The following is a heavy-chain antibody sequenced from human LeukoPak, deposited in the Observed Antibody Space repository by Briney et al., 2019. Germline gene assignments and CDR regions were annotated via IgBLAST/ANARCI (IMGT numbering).Heavy chain of an antibody. Sequence: GRSLRLSCAASGFTFSSYGMHWVRQAPGKGLEWVSSISSSSSYVYYADSVKGRFTISRDNAKNSLYLQMNSLRAEDTAVYYCARDSDSSGYYDYWGQGTLVTVSS. CDR2: ISSSSSYV. CDR3: ARDSDSSGYYDY. J-gene: IGHJ4*02. D-gene: IGHD3-22*01. V-gene: IGHV3-21*01. CDR1: GFTFSSYG.